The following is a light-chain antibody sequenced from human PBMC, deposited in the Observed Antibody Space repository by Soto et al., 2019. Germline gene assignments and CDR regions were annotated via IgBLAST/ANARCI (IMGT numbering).Light chain of an antibody. CDR2: GAT. Sequence: EIVMTQSPATLSVSPGESATLSCRASQSVGTNLAWYQQKPGQAPRLLIIGATTRAPGIPPRFRGTGSGKEFPLNVSSLQSGGFAVYPCQQYNIGWTFGPGTEVATK. V-gene: IGKV3-15*01. CDR1: QSVGTN. CDR3: QQYNIGWT. J-gene: IGKJ1*01.